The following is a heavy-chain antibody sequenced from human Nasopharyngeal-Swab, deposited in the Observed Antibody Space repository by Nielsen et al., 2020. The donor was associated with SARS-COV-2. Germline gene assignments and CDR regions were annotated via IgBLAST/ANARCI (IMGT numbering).Heavy chain of an antibody. CDR2: VNHSGST. CDR1: GGSFSGYY. V-gene: IGHV4-34*01. J-gene: IGHJ4*02. D-gene: IGHD6-13*01. Sequence: SETLSLTCAVYGGSFSGYYWSWIRQPPGKGLEWIGEVNHSGSTNYNPSLKSRVTISVDTSKNQFSLKLSSVTAADTAVYYCARQHLRIAAAGTYFDYWGQGTLVTVSS. CDR3: ARQHLRIAAAGTYFDY.